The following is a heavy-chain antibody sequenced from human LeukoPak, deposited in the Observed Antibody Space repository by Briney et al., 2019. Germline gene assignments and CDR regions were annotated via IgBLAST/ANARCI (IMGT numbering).Heavy chain of an antibody. Sequence: GGSLRLSCAASGFTFSSYAMSWVRQAPGKGLEWVSAISGSGGSTYYADPVKGRFTISRDNSKNTLYLQMNGLRAEDTAVYYCAKDRIVGATTFDFDYWGQGTLVTVSS. D-gene: IGHD1-26*01. CDR2: ISGSGGST. CDR1: GFTFSSYA. J-gene: IGHJ4*02. CDR3: AKDRIVGATTFDFDY. V-gene: IGHV3-23*01.